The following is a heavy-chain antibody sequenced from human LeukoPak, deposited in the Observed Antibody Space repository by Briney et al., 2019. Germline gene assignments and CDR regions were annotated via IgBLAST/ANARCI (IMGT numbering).Heavy chain of an antibody. V-gene: IGHV1-46*01. CDR3: ARDPGRGNWFDP. J-gene: IGHJ5*02. CDR1: GYTFTSYY. CDR2: INPSGGST. Sequence: GASVKVSCKASGYTFTSYYMHWVRQAPGQGLEWMGIINPSGGSTSHAQKFQGRVTMTRNTSTSTVYMELSSLRSEDTAVYYCARDPGRGNWFDPWGQGTLVTVSS.